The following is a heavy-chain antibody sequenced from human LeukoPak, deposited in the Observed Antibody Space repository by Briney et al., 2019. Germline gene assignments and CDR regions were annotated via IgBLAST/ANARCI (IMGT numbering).Heavy chain of an antibody. V-gene: IGHV4-34*01. CDR3: ARRTYYYDSSGYNYYYYMDV. D-gene: IGHD3-22*01. Sequence: SETLSLTCAVYGGSFSGYYWSWIRQPPGKGLEWIGEINHSGSTNYNPSLKSRVTISVDTSKNQFSLKLSSVTAADTAVYCCARRTYYYDSSGYNYYYYMDVWGKGTTVTVSS. CDR1: GGSFSGYY. CDR2: INHSGST. J-gene: IGHJ6*03.